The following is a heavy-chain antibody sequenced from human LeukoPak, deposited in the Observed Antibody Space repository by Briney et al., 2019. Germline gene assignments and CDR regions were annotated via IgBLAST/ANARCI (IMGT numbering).Heavy chain of an antibody. CDR1: GYTFTGYY. Sequence: GASVKVSCKASGYTFTGYYMHWVRQAPGQGLEWMGWINPNNGGTNYAQKFQGRVTMTSDTSISTAYMELSRLRSDDTAVYYCARVGGGLVYYFDNWGQGTLVTVSS. D-gene: IGHD2-15*01. J-gene: IGHJ4*02. CDR3: ARVGGGLVYYFDN. CDR2: INPNNGGT. V-gene: IGHV1-2*02.